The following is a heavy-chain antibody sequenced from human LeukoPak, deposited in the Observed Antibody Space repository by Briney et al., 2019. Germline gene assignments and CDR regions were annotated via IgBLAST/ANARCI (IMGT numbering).Heavy chain of an antibody. V-gene: IGHV5-51*01. Sequence: GESLKISCKGSGYSFTSYWIGWVRQMPGKGLEWMGIIYPDDSDTTYSPSFQGQVAISADKSINTAYLQWSGLKASDTAMYYCARREYICGPLDYWGQGTLVTVSS. CDR3: ARREYICGPLDY. J-gene: IGHJ4*02. CDR2: IYPDDSDT. CDR1: GYSFTSYW. D-gene: IGHD5-18*01.